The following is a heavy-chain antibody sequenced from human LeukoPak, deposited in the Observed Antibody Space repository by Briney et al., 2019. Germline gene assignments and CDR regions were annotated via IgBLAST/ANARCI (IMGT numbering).Heavy chain of an antibody. CDR3: ANAKWELLIVFDY. CDR1: GFTFSSYA. Sequence: GGSLRLSCAASGFTFSSYAMSWVRQAPGKGLEWVSAISGSGGSTYYADSVQGRFTISRDNSKNTLYLQMNSLRAEDTAVYYCANAKWELLIVFDYWGQGTLVTVSS. D-gene: IGHD3-22*01. J-gene: IGHJ4*02. V-gene: IGHV3-23*01. CDR2: ISGSGGST.